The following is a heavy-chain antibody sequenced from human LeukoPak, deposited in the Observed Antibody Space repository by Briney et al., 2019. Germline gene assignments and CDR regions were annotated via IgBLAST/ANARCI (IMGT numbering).Heavy chain of an antibody. CDR1: GGSMNTYY. CDR3: ARERAHGYSYGFVFDS. J-gene: IGHJ4*02. D-gene: IGHD5-18*01. V-gene: IGHV4-4*07. Sequence: SETLSLTCTVSGGSMNTYYWTWIRQSAGKGLEWLGRMYHSGTTNYNSPLYNPSLSSRLTMPVDRPKNQFSLRLTSVPPPDTAVYFCARERAHGYSYGFVFDSWGEGSLVTVSS. CDR2: MYHSGTT.